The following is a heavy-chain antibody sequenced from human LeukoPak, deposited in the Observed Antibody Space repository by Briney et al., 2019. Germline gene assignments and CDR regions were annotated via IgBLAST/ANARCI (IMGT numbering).Heavy chain of an antibody. V-gene: IGHV4-59*08. Sequence: SETLSLTCTVSGGSISTYYWSWIRQPPGKGLEWIGYIYYSGSTNYNPFLKSRVTISVDTSTNQFSLKLSSVTAADTAVYYCAREYSSGWYGFFDDWGQGTLVTVSS. CDR2: IYYSGST. J-gene: IGHJ4*02. CDR1: GGSISTYY. D-gene: IGHD6-19*01. CDR3: AREYSSGWYGFFDD.